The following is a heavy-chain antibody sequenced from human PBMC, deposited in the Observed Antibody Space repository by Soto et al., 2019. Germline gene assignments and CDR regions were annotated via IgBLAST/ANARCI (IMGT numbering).Heavy chain of an antibody. CDR2: INPNSGGT. CDR3: ARGGDRAAAGTYWFDP. V-gene: IGHV1-2*04. D-gene: IGHD6-13*01. CDR1: GYTFTGYY. Sequence: QVQLVQSGAEVKKPGASVKVSCKASGYTFTGYYMHWVRQAPGQGLEWMGWINPNSGGTNYAQKVQGWVTMTRDTSISTAYMELSRLRSDDTAVYYCARGGDRAAAGTYWFDPWGQGTLVTVSS. J-gene: IGHJ5*02.